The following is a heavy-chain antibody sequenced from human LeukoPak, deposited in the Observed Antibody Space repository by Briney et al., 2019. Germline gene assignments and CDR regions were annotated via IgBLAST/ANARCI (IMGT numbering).Heavy chain of an antibody. CDR1: GGTFISYA. J-gene: IGHJ5*02. CDR2: IIPIFGTA. D-gene: IGHD1-7*01. Sequence: SVKVSCKASGGTFISYAISWVRQAPGQGLEWMGGIIPIFGTANYAQKFQGRVTITTDESTSTAYMELSSLRSEDTAVYYCARGLELRSWFDPWGQGTLVTVSS. CDR3: ARGLELRSWFDP. V-gene: IGHV1-69*05.